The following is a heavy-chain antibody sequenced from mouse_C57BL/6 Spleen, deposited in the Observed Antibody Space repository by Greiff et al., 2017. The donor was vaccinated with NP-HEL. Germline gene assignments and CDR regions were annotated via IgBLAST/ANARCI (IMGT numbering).Heavy chain of an antibody. CDR2: IDPSDSET. D-gene: IGHD2-4*01. Sequence: QVQLKQPGAELVRPGSSVKLSCKASGYTFTSYWMHWVKQRPIQGLEWIGNIDPSDSETHYNQKFKDKATLTVDKSSSTAYMQLSSLTSEDSAVYYCARDYYDSLAYWGQGTLVTVSA. J-gene: IGHJ3*01. V-gene: IGHV1-52*01. CDR3: ARDYYDSLAY. CDR1: GYTFTSYW.